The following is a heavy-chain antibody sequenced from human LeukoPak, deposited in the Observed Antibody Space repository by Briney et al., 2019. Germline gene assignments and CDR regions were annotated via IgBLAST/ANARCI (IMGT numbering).Heavy chain of an antibody. CDR1: GFTVSSNY. CDR2: IYGGGST. Sequence: WGSLRLSCAASGFTVSSNYMSWVRQAPGKGLEWVSIIYGGGSTSYADSVKGRFTISRDNSKNTVYLQMNSLRAEDTAVYYCARVSRGPWGQGTLVTVSS. D-gene: IGHD3-10*01. V-gene: IGHV3-66*01. J-gene: IGHJ5*02. CDR3: ARVSRGP.